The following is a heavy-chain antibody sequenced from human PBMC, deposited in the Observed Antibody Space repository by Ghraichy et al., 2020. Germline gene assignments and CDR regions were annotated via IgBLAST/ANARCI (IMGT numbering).Heavy chain of an antibody. CDR1: GFTFSNAW. J-gene: IGHJ4*02. CDR3: TTGDYVWGSYRDY. D-gene: IGHD3-16*02. Sequence: GGSLRLSCAASGFTFSNAWMSWVRQAPGKRLEWVGRIKSKTDGGTTDYAAPVKGRFTISRDDSKNTLYLQMNSLKTEDTAVYYCTTGDYVWGSYRDYWGQGTLVTVSS. V-gene: IGHV3-15*01. CDR2: IKSKTDGGTT.